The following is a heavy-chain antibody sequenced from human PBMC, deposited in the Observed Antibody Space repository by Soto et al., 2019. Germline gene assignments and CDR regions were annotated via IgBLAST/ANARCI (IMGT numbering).Heavy chain of an antibody. CDR3: AREPYDYVWGSYPTDY. CDR2: ISAYNGNT. J-gene: IGHJ4*02. V-gene: IGHV1-18*01. Sequence: ASVKVSCKASGYTFTSYGISWVRQAPGQGLEWMGWISAYNGNTNYAQKLQGRVTMTTDTSTSTAYMELGSLRSDDTAVYYCAREPYDYVWGSYPTDYWGQGTLVTVSS. CDR1: GYTFTSYG. D-gene: IGHD3-16*01.